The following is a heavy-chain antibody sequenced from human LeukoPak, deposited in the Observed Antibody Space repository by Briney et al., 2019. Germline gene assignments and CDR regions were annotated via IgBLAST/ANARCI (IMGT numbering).Heavy chain of an antibody. CDR3: AKASWVSSTDAVR. Sequence: SETLPLTCTVSGGSISSSSYYWGWIRQPPGKGLEWIGSIYYSGSTYYNPSLKSRVTISVDTSKNQFSLKLSSVTAADTAIYYCAKASWVSSTDAVRWGQGTLVTVSS. V-gene: IGHV4-39*07. CDR1: GGSISSSSYY. D-gene: IGHD3-16*01. CDR2: IYYSGST. J-gene: IGHJ4*02.